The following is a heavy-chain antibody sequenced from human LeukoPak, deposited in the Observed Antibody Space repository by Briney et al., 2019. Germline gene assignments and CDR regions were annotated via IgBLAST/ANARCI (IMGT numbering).Heavy chain of an antibody. Sequence: GGSLRLSCAASGFTFSSYAMHWIRQAPGKGLEWVAVISYDGSNKYYADSVKGRFTISGDNSKNTLYLQMNSLRAEDTAVYYCARDRLAVAGLYGMDVWGQGTTVTVSS. D-gene: IGHD6-19*01. J-gene: IGHJ6*02. CDR3: ARDRLAVAGLYGMDV. V-gene: IGHV3-30-3*01. CDR1: GFTFSSYA. CDR2: ISYDGSNK.